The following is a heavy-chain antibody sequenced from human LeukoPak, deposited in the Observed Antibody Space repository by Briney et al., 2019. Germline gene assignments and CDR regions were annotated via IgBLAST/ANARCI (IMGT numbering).Heavy chain of an antibody. D-gene: IGHD3-10*01. CDR1: GGTFSSYA. J-gene: IGHJ3*02. CDR2: IIPIFGTA. CDR3: ARDCGLLWFGAPTGAFDI. Sequence: SVKVSCKASGGTFSSYAISWVRRAPGQGLEWMGGIIPIFGTANYAQKFQGRVTITADKSTSTAYMELSSLRSEDTAVYYCARDCGLLWFGAPTGAFDIWGQGTMVTVSS. V-gene: IGHV1-69*06.